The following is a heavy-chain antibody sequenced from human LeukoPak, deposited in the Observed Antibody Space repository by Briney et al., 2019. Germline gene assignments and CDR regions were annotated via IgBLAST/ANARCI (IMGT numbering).Heavy chain of an antibody. CDR3: ARAADFWSGYFSTFPQYYYYYYMDV. Sequence: GGSLRLSCAASGFTFSSYSMNWVRQAPGKGLEWVSYISSRSSTIYYADSVKGRFTISRDNAKNSLYLQMNSLRDEDTAVYYCARAADFWSGYFSTFPQYYYYYYMDVWGKGTTVTVSS. D-gene: IGHD3-3*01. J-gene: IGHJ6*03. CDR2: ISSRSSTI. V-gene: IGHV3-48*02. CDR1: GFTFSSYS.